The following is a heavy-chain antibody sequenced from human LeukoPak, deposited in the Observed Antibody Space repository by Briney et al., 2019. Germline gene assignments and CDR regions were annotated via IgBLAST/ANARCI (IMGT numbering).Heavy chain of an antibody. CDR2: MNPNSGNT. CDR1: GYTFTSYD. D-gene: IGHD5-12*01. J-gene: IGHJ4*02. V-gene: IGHV1-8*01. CDR3: ARLYSGDDPQDY. Sequence: ASVKVSCKASGYTFTSYDINWVRQATGQGLEWMGWMNPNSGNTGYAQKFQGRVTMTRNTSISTAYMELSSLRSEDTAVYYCARLYSGDDPQDYWGQGTLVTVSS.